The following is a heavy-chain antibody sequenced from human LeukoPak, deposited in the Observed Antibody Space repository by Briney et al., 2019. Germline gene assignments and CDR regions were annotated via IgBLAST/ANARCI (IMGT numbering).Heavy chain of an antibody. V-gene: IGHV1-2*02. CDR2: INPNSGGT. J-gene: IGHJ4*02. CDR3: ARGFVNWWQQLGSY. D-gene: IGHD6-13*01. CDR1: GYTFTGYY. Sequence: GASVKVSCKASGYTFTGYYMHWVRQAPGQGLEWMGWINPNSGGTNYAQKFQGRVTMTRDTSISTAYMELSRLRSDDTAVYYCARGFVNWWQQLGSYWGQGTLVTVSS.